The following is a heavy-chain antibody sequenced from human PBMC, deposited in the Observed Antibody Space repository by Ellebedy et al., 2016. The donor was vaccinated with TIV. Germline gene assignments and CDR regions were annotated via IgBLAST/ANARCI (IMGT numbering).Heavy chain of an antibody. V-gene: IGHV3-7*01. J-gene: IGHJ5*02. CDR3: ARRGSYGDYSVRVNSWFDL. CDR2: IYQDGSEQ. CDR1: GFSFRSYW. Sequence: GESLKISCVASGFSFRSYWMSWVRQAPGKGLEWVANIYQDGSEQYYVDSVKGRFTISRDNARNSVYLQMNSLRAEDRAVYYCARRGSYGDYSVRVNSWFDLWGQGTLVTVSS. D-gene: IGHD4-17*01.